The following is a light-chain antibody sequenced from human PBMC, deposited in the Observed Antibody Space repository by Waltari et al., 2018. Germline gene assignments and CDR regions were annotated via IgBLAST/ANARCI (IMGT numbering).Light chain of an antibody. V-gene: IGLV2-23*01. CDR3: CSYAPTNSYV. Sequence: QSALTQPASVSGSPGQTITISCTGTSSDFGTYNLSSWYQQHPGKAPTLMIYEDIKRPSGVSHRFSGSKSGNTASLTISGLQAEDEADYYCCSYAPTNSYVFGTGTKVTVL. CDR2: EDI. CDR1: SSDFGTYNL. J-gene: IGLJ1*01.